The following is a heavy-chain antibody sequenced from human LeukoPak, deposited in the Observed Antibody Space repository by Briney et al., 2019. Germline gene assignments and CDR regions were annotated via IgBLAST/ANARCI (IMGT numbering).Heavy chain of an antibody. Sequence: ASVKVSCKASGYTFTSYDISWVRQAAGQGLEWMGWMNPNSGNTGYAQKFKGRVTMTGNTSTNTAYMELSSLRSEDTAVYYCARGLRDSSGREYFQHWGQGTLVTVSS. CDR1: GYTFTSYD. J-gene: IGHJ1*01. D-gene: IGHD3-22*01. CDR3: ARGLRDSSGREYFQH. CDR2: MNPNSGNT. V-gene: IGHV1-8*01.